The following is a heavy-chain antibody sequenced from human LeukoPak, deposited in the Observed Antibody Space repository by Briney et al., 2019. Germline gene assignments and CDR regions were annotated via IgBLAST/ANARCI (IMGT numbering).Heavy chain of an antibody. CDR3: ARGDLGYYFDY. CDR2: IYHSGST. J-gene: IGHJ4*02. CDR1: GYSISSGYY. Sequence: SETLSLTCTVSGYSISSGYYWGWIRQPPGKGLEWIGSIYHSGSTYYNPSLKSRVTISVDTSKNQFSLKLNSVTAADTAVYYCARGDLGYYFDYWGQGTLVTVSS. D-gene: IGHD7-27*01. V-gene: IGHV4-38-2*02.